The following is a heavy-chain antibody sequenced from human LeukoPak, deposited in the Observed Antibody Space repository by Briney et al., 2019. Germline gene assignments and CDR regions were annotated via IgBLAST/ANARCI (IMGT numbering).Heavy chain of an antibody. CDR2: IFHSGSV. V-gene: IGHV4-38-2*02. CDR3: ARVVASTSIDS. D-gene: IGHD2-15*01. Sequence: SETLSLTCTVSAYSISSGYFWGWIRQPPGKGPEWIGSIFHSGSVYYNPSLQSRVTISVDTSTNRFSLKLTSVTAADTALYYCARVVASTSIDSWGEGTLVTLSS. CDR1: AYSISSGYF. J-gene: IGHJ4*02.